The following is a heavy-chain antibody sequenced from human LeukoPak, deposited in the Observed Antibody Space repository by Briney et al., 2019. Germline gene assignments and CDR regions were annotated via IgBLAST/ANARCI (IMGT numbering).Heavy chain of an antibody. D-gene: IGHD6-13*01. J-gene: IGHJ3*02. CDR3: ARVVAAAAFDI. Sequence: SQTLSLTCTVSGGSISSGGYYWSWLRQHPGKGLEWIGYIYYSGSTYYNPSLKSRVTISVDTSKNQFSLKLSSVTAADTAVYYCARVVAAAAFDIWGQGTMVTVSS. CDR1: GGSISSGGYY. V-gene: IGHV4-31*03. CDR2: IYYSGST.